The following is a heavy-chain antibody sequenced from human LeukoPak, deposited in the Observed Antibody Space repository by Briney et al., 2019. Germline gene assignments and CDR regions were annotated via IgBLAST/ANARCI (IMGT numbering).Heavy chain of an antibody. D-gene: IGHD5-12*01. J-gene: IGHJ3*02. V-gene: IGHV3-33*08. CDR2: IWYDGSNK. CDR3: AREGLVARGAFDI. CDR1: GFTFSSYG. Sequence: GGSLRLSCSASGFTFSSYGMHWVRQAPGKGLEWVAVIWYDGSNKYYADSVKGRFTISRDNSKNTLYLQMNSLRAEDTAVYYCAREGLVARGAFDIWGQGTMVTVSS.